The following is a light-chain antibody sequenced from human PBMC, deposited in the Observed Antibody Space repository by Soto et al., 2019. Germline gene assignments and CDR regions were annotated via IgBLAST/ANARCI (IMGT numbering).Light chain of an antibody. J-gene: IGKJ4*01. CDR2: GAS. Sequence: DIVLTQSPGTLSLSPGERDTLSCRASQSVSSISLAWYQQNPGQPPWLLIYGASSRATGIPDSFSGSGSGTDFTLIISRLEPEDFAVYYCQQYGTSPLTFGGGTKVDIK. CDR1: QSVSSIS. V-gene: IGKV3-20*01. CDR3: QQYGTSPLT.